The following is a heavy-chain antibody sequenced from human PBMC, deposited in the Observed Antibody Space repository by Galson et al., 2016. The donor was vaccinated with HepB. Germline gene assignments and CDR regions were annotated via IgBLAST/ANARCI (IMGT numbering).Heavy chain of an antibody. D-gene: IGHD3-10*01. CDR1: GGAISGDGDY. J-gene: IGHJ4*02. V-gene: IGHV4-31*03. CDR2: IYYSGST. CDR3: ASGSYQFGDY. Sequence: TLSLTCTVSGGAISGDGDYWSWIRHHPGKGLEWIGYIYYSGSTYYTPSLKSRVTISVDTSKNQFSLRLSSVTAADTAVYYCASGSYQFGDYWGQGTLVTVSS.